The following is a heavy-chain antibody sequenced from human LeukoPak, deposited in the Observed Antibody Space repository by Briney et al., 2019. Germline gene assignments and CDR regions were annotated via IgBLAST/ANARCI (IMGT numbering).Heavy chain of an antibody. J-gene: IGHJ3*02. V-gene: IGHV3-20*01. D-gene: IGHD5/OR15-5a*01. CDR2: INWNDGST. CDR3: ARVMSSSAFDI. Sequence: SGGSLRLFCAASGFTFDDYGMSWVRQAPGKGLEWVSGINWNDGSTGYADSVKGRFTISRDNAKNSLYLQMNSLRAEDTALYHCARVMSSSAFDIWGQGTMVTVSS. CDR1: GFTFDDYG.